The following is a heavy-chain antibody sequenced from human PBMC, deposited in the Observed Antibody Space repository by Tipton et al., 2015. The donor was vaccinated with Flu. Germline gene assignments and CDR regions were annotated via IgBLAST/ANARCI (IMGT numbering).Heavy chain of an antibody. CDR1: GYSFTSYW. CDR2: ICPGDSDT. Sequence: VQLVQSGAEVKKPGESLKISCKGSGYSFTSYWIGWVRQMPGKGLEWMGIICPGDSDTRYSPAFQGQVTISADKSISTAYLQWSGLKASDTAMYYWAGHATIFGVVTQSYCYYGMDVWGQGPTVPVSS. CDR3: AGHATIFGVVTQSYCYYGMDV. V-gene: IGHV5-51*01. J-gene: IGHJ6*02. D-gene: IGHD3-3*01.